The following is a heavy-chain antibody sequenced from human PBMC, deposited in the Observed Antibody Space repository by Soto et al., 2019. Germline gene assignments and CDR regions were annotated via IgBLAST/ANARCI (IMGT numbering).Heavy chain of an antibody. D-gene: IGHD6-13*01. CDR1: GSTFSSYA. CDR3: ARASSTRIAAAGYFDY. J-gene: IGHJ4*02. V-gene: IGHV3-30-3*01. Sequence: PGGSLILSCAASGSTFSSYAMHWVRQAPGKGLEWVAVISYDGSNKYYADSVKGRFTISRDNSKNTLYLQMNSLRAEDTAVYYCARASSTRIAAAGYFDYWGQGTLVTVSS. CDR2: ISYDGSNK.